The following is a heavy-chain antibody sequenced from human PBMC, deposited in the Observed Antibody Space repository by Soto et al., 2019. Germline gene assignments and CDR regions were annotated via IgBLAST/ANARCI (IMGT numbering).Heavy chain of an antibody. J-gene: IGHJ6*02. Sequence: EVQLVESGGGLVQPGGSLRLSCAASGFTFSSYSMNWVRQAPGKGLEWVSYISSSSSTIYYADSVKGRFTISRDNAKNSLYLQMNRLRDEDTAVYYCARDRPYYYYGMDVWGQGTTVTVSS. V-gene: IGHV3-48*02. CDR2: ISSSSSTI. CDR3: ARDRPYYYYGMDV. CDR1: GFTFSSYS.